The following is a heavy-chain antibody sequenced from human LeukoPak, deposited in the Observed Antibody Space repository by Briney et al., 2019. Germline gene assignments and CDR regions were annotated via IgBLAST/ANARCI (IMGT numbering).Heavy chain of an antibody. CDR2: VDPSDSYT. CDR1: GXSFTSYC. V-gene: IGHV5-10-1*01. Sequence: GESLKISFKGSGXSFTSYCISWVRQMPGKDLEWMGRVDPSDSYTNYSPSFQGHVTISADKSISTAYLQWSSLKASDTAMYYCARDSQIAVAANYWGQGTLVTVSS. CDR3: ARDSQIAVAANY. D-gene: IGHD6-19*01. J-gene: IGHJ4*02.